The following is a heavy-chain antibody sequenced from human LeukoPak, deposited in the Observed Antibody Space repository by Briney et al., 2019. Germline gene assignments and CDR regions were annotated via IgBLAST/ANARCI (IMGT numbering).Heavy chain of an antibody. Sequence: GGSLRLSCAASGFTFSSYSMNWVRQAPGKGLEWVSYISSSSTIYYADSVKGRFTISRDNAKNSLYLQMNSLRAEDTAVYYCARDRRRVVPGPNAFDIWGQGTMVTVSS. V-gene: IGHV3-48*04. CDR2: ISSSSTI. J-gene: IGHJ3*02. D-gene: IGHD2-15*01. CDR1: GFTFSSYS. CDR3: ARDRRRVVPGPNAFDI.